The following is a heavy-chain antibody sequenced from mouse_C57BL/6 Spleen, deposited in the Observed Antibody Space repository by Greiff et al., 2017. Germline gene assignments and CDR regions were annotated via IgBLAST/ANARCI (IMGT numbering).Heavy chain of an antibody. V-gene: IGHV3-6*01. J-gene: IGHJ4*01. CDR3: ARDFRYYYGSDAMDY. D-gene: IGHD1-1*01. CDR1: GYSITSGYY. CDR2: ISYDGSN. Sequence: EVKVEESGPGLVKPSQSLSLTCSVTGYSITSGYYWNWIRQFPGNKLEWMGYISYDGSNNYNPSLKNRISITRDTSKNQFFLKLNSVTTEDTATYYCARDFRYYYGSDAMDYWGQGTSVTVSS.